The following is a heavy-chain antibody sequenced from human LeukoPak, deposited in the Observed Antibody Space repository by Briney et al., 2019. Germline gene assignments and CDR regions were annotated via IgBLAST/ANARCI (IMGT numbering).Heavy chain of an antibody. Sequence: PGGSLRLSCAASGFTFRDYYMTWIRQAPGKGLECVSYISSSSDYTNYPDSVKGRFTISRDNAKNSLYLQMNSLRAEDTAVYYCARVKVGTTNRFDYWGQGTLVTVSS. CDR1: GFTFRDYY. J-gene: IGHJ4*02. D-gene: IGHD1-26*01. CDR2: ISSSSDYT. V-gene: IGHV3-11*05. CDR3: ARVKVGTTNRFDY.